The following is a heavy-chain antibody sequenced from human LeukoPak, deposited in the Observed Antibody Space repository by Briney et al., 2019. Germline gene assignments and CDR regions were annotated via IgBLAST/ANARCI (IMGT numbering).Heavy chain of an antibody. CDR2: INPNSGGT. D-gene: IGHD6-19*01. J-gene: IGHJ4*02. CDR1: GYTFTGYY. V-gene: IGHV1-2*02. Sequence: ASVKVSCKASGYTFTGYYMHWMRQAPGQGLEWMGWINPNSGGTNYAQKFQGRVTMTRDTSISTAYMELSRLRSDDTAVYYCASSPAGLSVAGSSCDYWGQGTLVTVSS. CDR3: ASSPAGLSVAGSSCDY.